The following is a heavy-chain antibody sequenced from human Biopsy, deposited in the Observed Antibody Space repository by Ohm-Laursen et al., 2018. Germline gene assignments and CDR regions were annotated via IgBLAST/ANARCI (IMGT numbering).Heavy chain of an antibody. J-gene: IGHJ6*02. Sequence: SLRLSCAASGFTFSDYYMSWIRQAPGKGLEWVSYITSGGSTTDYADSVKGRFTISRDNAKSSLFLQMNSLRAEDTAVYYCARDVEGFYSYATDVWGQGTTVTVSS. V-gene: IGHV3-11*01. CDR1: GFTFSDYY. CDR2: ITSGGSTT. D-gene: IGHD5-24*01. CDR3: ARDVEGFYSYATDV.